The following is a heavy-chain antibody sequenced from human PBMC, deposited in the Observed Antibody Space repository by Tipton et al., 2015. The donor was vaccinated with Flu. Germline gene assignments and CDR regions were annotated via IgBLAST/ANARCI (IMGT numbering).Heavy chain of an antibody. CDR2: THTNGNT. J-gene: IGHJ4*02. V-gene: IGHV4-4*07. Sequence: TLSLTCNVSGGSINRYYWSWIRQSVGKGPEWIGRTHTNGNTNYNSSFGSRLTMSVDMSKSQFSMTLTSVTVANTAVYYCSSGNFYDSSGYFVFWSQGILVTFSS. D-gene: IGHD3-22*01. CDR3: SSGNFYDSSGYFVF. CDR1: GGSINRYY.